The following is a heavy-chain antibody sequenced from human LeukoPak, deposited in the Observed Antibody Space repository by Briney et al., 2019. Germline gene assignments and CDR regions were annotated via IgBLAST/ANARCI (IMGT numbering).Heavy chain of an antibody. CDR2: ISVTGAGT. J-gene: IGHJ4*02. CDR1: GFTFSSYA. V-gene: IGHV3-23*01. CDR3: GGGINGYYYAPHS. D-gene: IGHD3-10*01. Sequence: GGSLRLSCAASGFTFSSYAMSWVRQAPGKGLEWVSGISVTGAGTYYADSVMGRFTISRDDSKNTLYLVMSTLRVEDTAVYYCGGGINGYYYAPHSWGQGTLITVSS.